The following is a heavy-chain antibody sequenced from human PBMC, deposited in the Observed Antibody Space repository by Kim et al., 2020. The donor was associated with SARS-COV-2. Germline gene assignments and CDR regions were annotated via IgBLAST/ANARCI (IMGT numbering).Heavy chain of an antibody. V-gene: IGHV1-46*01. J-gene: IGHJ4*02. CDR3: ARDVPAAMHY. D-gene: IGHD2-2*01. CDR2: ST. Sequence: STSYAQKFQGRVTMTRDTSTSTIYMELSSLRSEDTAVYYCARDVPAAMHYWGQGTLVTVSS.